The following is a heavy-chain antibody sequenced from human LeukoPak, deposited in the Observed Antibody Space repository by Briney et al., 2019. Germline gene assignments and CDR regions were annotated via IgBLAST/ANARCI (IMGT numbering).Heavy chain of an antibody. Sequence: GASVKVSCKAFGYTFTSNYMHWVRQAPGQGLEWMGIINPSGGSTSYAQKFQGRVTMTRDMSTSTVYMELSSLRSEDTAVYYCAREVAIKGIAAAGTAFDIWGQGTMVTVSS. CDR2: INPSGGST. D-gene: IGHD6-13*01. J-gene: IGHJ3*02. V-gene: IGHV1-46*01. CDR1: GYTFTSNY. CDR3: AREVAIKGIAAAGTAFDI.